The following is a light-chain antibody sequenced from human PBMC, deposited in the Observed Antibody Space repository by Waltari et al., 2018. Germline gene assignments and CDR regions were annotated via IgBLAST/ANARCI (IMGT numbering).Light chain of an antibody. J-gene: IGLJ1*01. Sequence: QSVLTQPPSASGTPGQRVTTSCGGSSSNVETDNVYWYQQLPGTTPKLLIYNDDQRPSGVPDRFSGSKSGTSASLAISGLRSEDDADYYCAAWDASLGGYLFGTGTKVTVL. CDR2: NDD. CDR3: AAWDASLGGYL. V-gene: IGLV1-47*02. CDR1: SSNVETDN.